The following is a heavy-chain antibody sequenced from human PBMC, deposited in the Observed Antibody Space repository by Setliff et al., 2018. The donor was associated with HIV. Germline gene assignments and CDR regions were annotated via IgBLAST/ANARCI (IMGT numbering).Heavy chain of an antibody. D-gene: IGHD3-10*01. CDR1: GGSVSTGNYY. CDR3: TRRGADSYYPRPLDV. Sequence: SETLSLTCTVSGGSVSTGNYYWNWIRLPPGKGLEWIGYIFYRGSTNYNPSLKSRVTISVDTSKNQFSLRLNSVTAADTAIYYCTRRGADSYYPRPLDVWGKGTTVTVSS. CDR2: IFYRGST. J-gene: IGHJ6*04. V-gene: IGHV4-61*01.